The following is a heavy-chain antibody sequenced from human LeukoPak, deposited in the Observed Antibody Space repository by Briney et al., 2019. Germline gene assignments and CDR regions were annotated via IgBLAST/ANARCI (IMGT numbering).Heavy chain of an antibody. CDR1: GYTLTELS. D-gene: IGHD1-26*01. CDR3: ASLGNYFDY. J-gene: IGHJ4*02. CDR2: FDPEDGET. V-gene: IGHV1-24*01. Sequence: GASVKVSCKVSGYTLTELSMHWVRQAPGKGLEWMGGFDPEDGETIYAQKFQGRVTMTRDTSISTAYMELSRLKSDDTAVYYCASLGNYFDYWGRGTLVTVSS.